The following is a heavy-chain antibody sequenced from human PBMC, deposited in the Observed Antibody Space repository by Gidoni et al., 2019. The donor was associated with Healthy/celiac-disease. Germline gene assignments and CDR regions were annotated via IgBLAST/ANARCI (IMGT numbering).Heavy chain of an antibody. CDR3: ARARDSIAVAGPLGY. CDR1: GFPFRRYA. J-gene: IGHJ4*02. Sequence: QVQLVASGGGVVQPGRSLSLSCAPSGFPFRRYAMPWVRQAPGKGLEWVAVISYDGSNKYYADSVKGRFTIARDNSKNTLYLQMNSLRAEDTAVYYCARARDSIAVAGPLGYWGQGTLVTVSS. D-gene: IGHD6-19*01. V-gene: IGHV3-30*01. CDR2: ISYDGSNK.